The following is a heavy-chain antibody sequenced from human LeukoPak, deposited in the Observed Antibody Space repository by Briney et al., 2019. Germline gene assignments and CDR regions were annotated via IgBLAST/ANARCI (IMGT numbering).Heavy chain of an antibody. CDR1: GFTFSSYA. CDR2: ISGSGVSGGNT. J-gene: IGHJ4*02. V-gene: IGHV3-23*01. CDR3: THGSMYQLDY. Sequence: PGGSLRLSCAASGFTFSSYAMSWVRQAPGKGLEWVSNISGSGVSGGNTYYADSVKGRFTISRDNSKNTLYLQMNSLRAEDTAVYYCTHGSMYQLDYWGQGTLVTVSS. D-gene: IGHD2-2*01.